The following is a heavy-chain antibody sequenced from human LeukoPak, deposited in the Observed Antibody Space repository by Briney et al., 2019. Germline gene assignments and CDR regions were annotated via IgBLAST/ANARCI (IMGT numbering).Heavy chain of an antibody. D-gene: IGHD6-13*01. CDR2: IGSSSSYT. CDR3: ARDAKAAAVDAFDI. V-gene: IGHV3-11*06. J-gene: IGHJ3*02. CDR1: GFSLSDYY. Sequence: GGSLRLSCAVSGFSLSDYYMSWIRQAPGKGLEWVPYIGSSSSYTNYADSVKGRFTISRDNAKNSLYLQMNSLRAEDTAVYYCARDAKAAAVDAFDIWGQGTMVTVSS.